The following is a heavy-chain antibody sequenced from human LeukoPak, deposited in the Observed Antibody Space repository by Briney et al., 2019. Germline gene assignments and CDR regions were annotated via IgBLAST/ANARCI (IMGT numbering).Heavy chain of an antibody. J-gene: IGHJ4*02. Sequence: SETLSLTCAVYGGSFSGYYWSWIRQPPGKGLEWIGEINHSGSTNYNPSLKSRVTISVDTSKNQFSLKLSSVTAADTAVYYCARDLEGLGLFDYWGQGTLVTVSS. CDR2: INHSGST. V-gene: IGHV4-34*01. D-gene: IGHD7-27*01. CDR3: ARDLEGLGLFDY. CDR1: GGSFSGYY.